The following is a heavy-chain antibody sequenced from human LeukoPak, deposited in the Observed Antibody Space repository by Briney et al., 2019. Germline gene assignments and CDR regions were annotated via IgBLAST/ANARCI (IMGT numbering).Heavy chain of an antibody. J-gene: IGHJ4*02. CDR2: RYPDGSAS. D-gene: IGHD1-26*01. CDR1: GYSFTNYW. Sequence: GESLKISCKASGYSFTNYWIGWVRQVPGRGLEWMGMRYPDGSASTYHPSFEGRVTISADQSVTTAYLEWNSLKASDTALYYCVRQGLQSGTYPAYWSPGTLVTVSS. CDR3: VRQGLQSGTYPAY. V-gene: IGHV5-51*01.